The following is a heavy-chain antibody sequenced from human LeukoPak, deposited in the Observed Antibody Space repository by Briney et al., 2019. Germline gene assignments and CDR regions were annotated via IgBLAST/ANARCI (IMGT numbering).Heavy chain of an antibody. CDR1: GGSIRSSYYY. CDR3: ARTYYDYVWGSYRPINWFDP. V-gene: IGHV4-39*01. J-gene: IGHJ5*02. D-gene: IGHD3-16*02. CDR2: IYDSGST. Sequence: SETLSLTCTVSGGSIRSSYYYWGWIRQPPGKGLEWIGIIYDSGSTYYNPSLKSRVTISVDTSKNQFSLKLNSVAAADTAVYYCARTYYDYVWGSYRPINWFDPWGQGTLVTVSS.